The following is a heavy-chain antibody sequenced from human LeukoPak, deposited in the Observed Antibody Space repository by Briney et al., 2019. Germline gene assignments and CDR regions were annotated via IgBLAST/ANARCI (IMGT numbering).Heavy chain of an antibody. CDR3: ARDRSTVTGDY. CDR1: GFTVSSNY. J-gene: IGHJ4*02. Sequence: GGSLRLSCAASGFTVSSNYMSWVRQAPGKGLEWVSVIYSDGSTYYADSVKGRFTISRDNSKNTLYLQMNSLRAEDTAVYYCARDRSTVTGDYWGQGTLVTVSS. V-gene: IGHV3-66*02. D-gene: IGHD4-17*01. CDR2: IYSDGST.